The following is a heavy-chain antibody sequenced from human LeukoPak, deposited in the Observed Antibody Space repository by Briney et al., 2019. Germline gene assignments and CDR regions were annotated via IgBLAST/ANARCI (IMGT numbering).Heavy chain of an antibody. CDR2: IYYSGST. V-gene: IGHV4-30-4*07. Sequence: PSQTLSLTCAASGGSISSGGYSWSWIRQPPGKGLEWMGYIYYSGSTYYNPSLKRRVTISVDTSKNQFSLKLSSVTAADTAVYYCARVVSMPNNFPGQDYWGQGTLVTVSS. J-gene: IGHJ4*02. D-gene: IGHD2/OR15-2a*01. CDR3: ARVVSMPNNFPGQDY. CDR1: GGSISSGGYS.